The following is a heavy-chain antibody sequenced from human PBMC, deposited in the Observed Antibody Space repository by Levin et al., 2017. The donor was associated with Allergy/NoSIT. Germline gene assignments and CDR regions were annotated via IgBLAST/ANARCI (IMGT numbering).Heavy chain of an antibody. J-gene: IGHJ4*02. D-gene: IGHD3-16*01. V-gene: IGHV1-2*02. CDR2: INVDSGGA. CDR1: GYTFTSLF. CDR3: VRSRSYYFDS. Sequence: ASVKVSCKPSGYTFTSLFLAWVRQAPGQGLEWIGWINVDSGGAEYAQKFHGRVKMTGDTSISTAYLELTSLTSDDTAIYYCVRSRSYYFDSWGQGSLVTVSS.